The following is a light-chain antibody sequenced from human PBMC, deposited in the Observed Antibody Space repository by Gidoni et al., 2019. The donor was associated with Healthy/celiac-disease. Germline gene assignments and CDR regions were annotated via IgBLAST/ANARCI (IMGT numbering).Light chain of an antibody. V-gene: IGKV3-15*01. CDR3: QQDNNWPRT. J-gene: IGKJ2*01. CDR1: QSVSSN. Sequence: EIVMTPSPATLSVSPGERATLSCRASQSVSSNLAWYQQKPGQAPRRLIYGASTRATGIPARLSGSGSGTEFTLTISSLQSEDFAVYYCQQDNNWPRTFGQXTKLEIK. CDR2: GAS.